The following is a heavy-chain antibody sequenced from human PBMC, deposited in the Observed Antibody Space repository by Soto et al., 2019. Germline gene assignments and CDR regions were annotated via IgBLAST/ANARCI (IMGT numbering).Heavy chain of an antibody. D-gene: IGHD2-21*01. Sequence: SETLSLTCAVYGGSFSGYYWSWIRQPPGKGLEWIGEINHSGSTNYNPSLKSRVTISVDTSKNQFSLKLSSVTAADTAVYYCARVRSRVVLFFTKYFDYWGQGTLVTVSS. V-gene: IGHV4-34*01. CDR3: ARVRSRVVLFFTKYFDY. CDR2: INHSGST. J-gene: IGHJ4*02. CDR1: GGSFSGYY.